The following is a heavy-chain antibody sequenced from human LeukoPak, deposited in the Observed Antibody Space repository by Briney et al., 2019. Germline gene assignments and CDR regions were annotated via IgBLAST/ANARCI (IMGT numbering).Heavy chain of an antibody. CDR1: GGSISSGSYY. V-gene: IGHV4-61*02. CDR3: AREKVSGYDRFGGDYFDY. CDR2: IYTSGST. Sequence: SQTLSLTCTVSGGSISSGSYYWSSIRQPAGKGLELIGRIYTSGSTNYNHCLKSRVTISVDTSKNQFSLKLSSVTAADTAVYYCAREKVSGYDRFGGDYFDYWGQGTLVTVSS. D-gene: IGHD5-12*01. J-gene: IGHJ4*02.